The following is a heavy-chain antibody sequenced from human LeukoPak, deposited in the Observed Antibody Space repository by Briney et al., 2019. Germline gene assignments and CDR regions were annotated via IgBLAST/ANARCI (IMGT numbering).Heavy chain of an antibody. CDR3: AKGAYYDFWSGYYTSFYFDY. J-gene: IGHJ4*02. CDR1: GFTFNNYG. D-gene: IGHD3-3*01. Sequence: GKSLRLSCAAAGFTFNNYGMHWVRQAPGKGLEWVAVISYDGSNKYYADSVKGRFTISRDNSKNTLYLQMNSLRAEDTAVYYCAKGAYYDFWSGYYTSFYFDYWGQGTLVTVSS. CDR2: ISYDGSNK. V-gene: IGHV3-30*18.